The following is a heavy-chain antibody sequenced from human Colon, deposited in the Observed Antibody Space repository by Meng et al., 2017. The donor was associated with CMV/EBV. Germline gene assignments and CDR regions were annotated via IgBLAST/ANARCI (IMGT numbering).Heavy chain of an antibody. CDR3: ARGGLTPGEGGWFDP. D-gene: IGHD3-9*01. CDR2: IYYSGST. Sequence: SETLSLTCTVSGGSISSYYWSWIRQPPGKGLEWIGYIYYSGSTNYNPSLKSRVTISVDTSKNQFSLKLSSVTAADTAVYYCARGGLTPGEGGWFDPWGQGTLVTV. V-gene: IGHV4-59*01. CDR1: GGSISSYY. J-gene: IGHJ5*02.